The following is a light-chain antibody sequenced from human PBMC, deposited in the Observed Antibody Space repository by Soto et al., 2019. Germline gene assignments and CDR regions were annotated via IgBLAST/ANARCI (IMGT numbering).Light chain of an antibody. CDR1: SSTIGSNY. V-gene: IGLV1-47*01. Sequence: QSVLTQPPSASGTPGQRVTLSCSCSSSTIGSNYVYWYQQLPGTAPTLLIYRNNQRPSGVPDRFSGSKSGTSASLAISGLRSEDEADYYCAAWDDSLGGVVFGGGTKLTVL. J-gene: IGLJ3*02. CDR3: AAWDDSLGGVV. CDR2: RNN.